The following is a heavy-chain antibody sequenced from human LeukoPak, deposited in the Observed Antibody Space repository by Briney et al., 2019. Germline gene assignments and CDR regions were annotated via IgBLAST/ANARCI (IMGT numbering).Heavy chain of an antibody. V-gene: IGHV3-21*01. Sequence: PGGSLRLSRAASGFTFSSYAMSWVRQAPGKGLEWIASTGLSSSYIGYADSVKGRFSISRDNGENSVYLQMNSLRAEDTAVYFCARERSYCSGATCSLDLWGQGTLVTVSS. D-gene: IGHD2-15*01. CDR2: TGLSSSYI. CDR1: GFTFSSYA. CDR3: ARERSYCSGATCSLDL. J-gene: IGHJ5*02.